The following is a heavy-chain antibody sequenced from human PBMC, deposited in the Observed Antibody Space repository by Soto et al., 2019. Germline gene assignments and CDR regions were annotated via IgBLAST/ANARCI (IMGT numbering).Heavy chain of an antibody. J-gene: IGHJ6*02. Sequence: GGSLRLSCAASGFTFSGSAMHWVRQASGKGLEWVGRIRSKANSYATAYAASVKGRFTISRDDSKNTAYLQMNSLKTEDTAVYYCTNEYSSSPDTGYYYYYGMDVWGQGTTVTVSS. CDR2: IRSKANSYAT. CDR3: TNEYSSSPDTGYYYYYGMDV. V-gene: IGHV3-73*01. D-gene: IGHD6-6*01. CDR1: GFTFSGSA.